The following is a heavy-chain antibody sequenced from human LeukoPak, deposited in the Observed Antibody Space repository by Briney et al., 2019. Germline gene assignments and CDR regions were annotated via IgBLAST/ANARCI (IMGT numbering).Heavy chain of an antibody. CDR1: GGSISSYY. V-gene: IGHV4-59*01. D-gene: IGHD3-22*01. J-gene: IGHJ4*02. CDR3: ARKVGSGYPIDY. Sequence: PSETLSLTCTVSGGSISSYYWSWIRQPPGKGLEWIGYIYYSGSTNYNPSLKSRVTISVDTSKNQFSLKLSSVTAADTAVYYCARKVGSGYPIDYWGQGTLVTVSS. CDR2: IYYSGST.